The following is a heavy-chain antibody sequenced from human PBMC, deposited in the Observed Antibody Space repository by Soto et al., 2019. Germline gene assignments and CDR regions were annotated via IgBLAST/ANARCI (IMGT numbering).Heavy chain of an antibody. V-gene: IGHV1-69*01. Sequence: QVQLVQSGAEVKKPGSSVKVSCKASGGTFSSYAISWVRQAPGQGLEWMGGIIPIFGTANYAQKFQGRVTMTTDSSTSTAYMELRSLRSDDTAVYYCARNLGSGSYYVDWGQGTLVSVSS. CDR2: IIPIFGTA. J-gene: IGHJ4*02. D-gene: IGHD1-26*01. CDR3: ARNLGSGSYYVD. CDR1: GGTFSSYA.